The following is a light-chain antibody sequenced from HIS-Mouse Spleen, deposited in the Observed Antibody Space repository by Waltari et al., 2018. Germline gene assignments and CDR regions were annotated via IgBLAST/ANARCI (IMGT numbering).Light chain of an antibody. CDR3: AAWDDSLSGPWV. V-gene: IGLV1-47*01. CDR1: SSNIGSNY. J-gene: IGLJ3*02. CDR2: RNN. Sequence: QSVLTQPPSASGTPGQRVTISCSGSSSNIGSNYGYWYQQLPGTAPKLLIYRNNQRPSGVPDRFSGSKSGTSASLAISGLRSEDEADYYCAAWDDSLSGPWVFGGGTELTVL.